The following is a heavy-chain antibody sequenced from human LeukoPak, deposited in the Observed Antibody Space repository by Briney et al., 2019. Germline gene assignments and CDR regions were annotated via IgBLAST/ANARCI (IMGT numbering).Heavy chain of an antibody. D-gene: IGHD6-19*01. CDR2: IYYSGST. CDR3: ARQVVAVAGTGYFDY. Sequence: SEALSLTCTVSGGSIRSSSYYWGWIRQPPGKGLEWIGSIYYSGSTYYNASLKSRGTISVDTSKNQFSLKLNSVTAADTAVYFCARQVVAVAGTGYFDYWGQGTLVTVSS. J-gene: IGHJ4*02. CDR1: GGSIRSSSYY. V-gene: IGHV4-39*01.